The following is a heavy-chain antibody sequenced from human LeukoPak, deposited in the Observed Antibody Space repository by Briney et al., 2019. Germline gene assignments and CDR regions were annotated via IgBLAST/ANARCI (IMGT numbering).Heavy chain of an antibody. D-gene: IGHD5-18*01. Sequence: GGSLRLSCAASGFTFSSYEMNWVRQVPGKGLEWVSYISSSGSTIYYADSVKGRFTISRDNAKNSLYLQMNSLRAEDTAVYYCAREDGYSFDYWGQGTLVTVSS. CDR3: AREDGYSFDY. J-gene: IGHJ4*02. CDR1: GFTFSSYE. CDR2: ISSSGSTI. V-gene: IGHV3-48*03.